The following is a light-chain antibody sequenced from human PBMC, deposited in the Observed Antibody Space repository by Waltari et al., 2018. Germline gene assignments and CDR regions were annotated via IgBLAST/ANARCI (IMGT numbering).Light chain of an antibody. Sequence: QSALTQPASVSGSPGQSITISCTGTNSDVGDYNYVSWYQQHPGKAPKLMIYEVSDRPSGVSNRFSGSKSGSTASLTISGLQAADEADYYCSSYTNNSISWVFGTGTKVTVL. CDR2: EVS. V-gene: IGLV2-14*01. CDR3: SSYTNNSISWV. CDR1: NSDVGDYNY. J-gene: IGLJ1*01.